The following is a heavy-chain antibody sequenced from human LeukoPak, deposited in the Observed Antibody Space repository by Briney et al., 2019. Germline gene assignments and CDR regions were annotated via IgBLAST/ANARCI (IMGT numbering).Heavy chain of an antibody. CDR2: ISYSGST. CDR3: AKGFGNVVGWFDP. J-gene: IGHJ5*02. Sequence: SETLSLTRTVSGGSINSYYWSWVRQPPGKGLEWIGYISYSGSTNYNPSLKSRVTLSVDTSKNQISLKLRFVTAADTAVYYCAKGFGNVVGWFDPWGQGTLVTVSS. CDR1: GGSINSYY. D-gene: IGHD2-15*01. V-gene: IGHV4-59*01.